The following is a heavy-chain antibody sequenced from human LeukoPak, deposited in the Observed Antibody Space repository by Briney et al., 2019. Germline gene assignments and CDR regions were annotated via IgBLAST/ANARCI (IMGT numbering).Heavy chain of an antibody. CDR2: IAFDDTDR. CDR1: GFTFSSYW. Sequence: GGSLRLSCAASGFTFSSYWMSWVRQAPGKGLEWVAAIAFDDTDRYYIDSVKGRFTISRDDSKNTLYLHMTSLRAEDTAVYYCTNSDDYGDYWGQGALVTVSP. J-gene: IGHJ4*02. V-gene: IGHV3-30*18. CDR3: TNSDDYGDY.